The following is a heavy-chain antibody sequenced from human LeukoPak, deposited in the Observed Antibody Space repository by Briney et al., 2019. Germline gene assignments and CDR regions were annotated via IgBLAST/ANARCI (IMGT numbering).Heavy chain of an antibody. CDR2: MYYSGST. J-gene: IGHJ4*02. Sequence: SETLSLTCTVSGGSISSSSYYWGWIRQPPGKGLEWIGSMYYSGSTYYNPSLKSRVTISVDTSKNQFSLKLSSVTAADTAVYYCARVYSYGYNRYFDYWGQGTLVTVSS. CDR1: GGSISSSSYY. D-gene: IGHD5-18*01. V-gene: IGHV4-39*07. CDR3: ARVYSYGYNRYFDY.